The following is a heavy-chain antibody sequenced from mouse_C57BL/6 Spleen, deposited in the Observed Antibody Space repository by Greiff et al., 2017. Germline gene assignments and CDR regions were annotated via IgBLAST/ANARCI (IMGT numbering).Heavy chain of an antibody. CDR1: YFAFMASA. CDR2: FTMYSDAT. V-gene: IGHV1-49*01. D-gene: IGHD2-4*01. J-gene: IGHJ2*01. Sequence: LKESGAELVRPGSSVKLSCTDSYFAFMASAMHWVKQRPGHGLEWIGSFTMYSDATEYSENFKGKATLTANTSSSTAYMELSSLTSEDSAVYYCATYYDYEGYFDYWGQGTTLTVSS. CDR3: ATYYDYEGYFDY.